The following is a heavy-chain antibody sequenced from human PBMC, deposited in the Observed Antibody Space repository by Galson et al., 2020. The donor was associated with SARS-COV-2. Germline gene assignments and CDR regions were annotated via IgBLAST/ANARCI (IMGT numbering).Heavy chain of an antibody. CDR2: IYYSGST. V-gene: IGHV4-39*01. D-gene: IGHD2-15*01. CDR3: ARSKAVDITPRMFDWFDP. CDR1: GGSISSSSYY. J-gene: IGHJ5*02. Sequence: SQTLSLTCTVSGGSISSSSYYWGWIRQPPGKGLEWIGSIYYSGSTYYNPSLKSRVTISVDTSKNQFSLKLSSVTAADTAVYYCARSKAVDITPRMFDWFDPWGQGTLVTVSS.